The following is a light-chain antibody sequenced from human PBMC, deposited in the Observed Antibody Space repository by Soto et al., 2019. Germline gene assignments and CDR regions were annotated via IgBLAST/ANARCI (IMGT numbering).Light chain of an antibody. J-gene: IGLJ1*01. CDR3: CSHAGSLCV. V-gene: IGLV2-11*01. Sequence: QSALTQPRSVSGSPGQSVAISCTGSSGDVGGYNYVSWYQQHPGKAPKLMIYDVNKRPSGVPDRFSGSKSGNTASLTISGLQAEDEADYYCCSHAGSLCVCGTGTKLTVL. CDR1: SGDVGGYNY. CDR2: DVN.